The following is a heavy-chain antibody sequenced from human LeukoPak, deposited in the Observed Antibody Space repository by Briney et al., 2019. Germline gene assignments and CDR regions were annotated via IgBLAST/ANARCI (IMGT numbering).Heavy chain of an antibody. D-gene: IGHD6-13*01. J-gene: IGHJ5*02. CDR3: AVGSSATWFDP. Sequence: GGSLRLSCAASGFTFSSYAMSWVRQAPGKGLEWVASINHNGNVNYYVDSVKGRFTISRDNAKNSLYLQMSNLRAEDTAVYYCAVGSSATWFDPWGQETLVTVSS. CDR2: INHNGNVN. CDR1: GFTFSSYA. V-gene: IGHV3-7*03.